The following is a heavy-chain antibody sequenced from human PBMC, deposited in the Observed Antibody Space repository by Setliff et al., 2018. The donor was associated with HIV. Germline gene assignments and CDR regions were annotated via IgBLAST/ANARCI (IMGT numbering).Heavy chain of an antibody. J-gene: IGHJ3*02. CDR2: IYNSAST. CDR1: GDSISTDY. D-gene: IGHD5-18*01. CDR3: ARATATKPFDI. V-gene: IGHV4-4*09. Sequence: SETLSLTCTVSGDSISTDYWTWIRQPPGKGLEWIGYIYNSASTSYNPSLKSRVTISVDTSKNQFSLKLSSVTAADTALYYCARATATKPFDIWGQGTVVTVSS.